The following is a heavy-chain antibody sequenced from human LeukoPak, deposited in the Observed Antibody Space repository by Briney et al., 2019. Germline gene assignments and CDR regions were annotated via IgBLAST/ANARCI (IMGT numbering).Heavy chain of an antibody. CDR2: IKQDGSEK. CDR1: GFTFSTYC. J-gene: IGHJ4*02. V-gene: IGHV3-7*01. CDR3: ASPPWSYTNLDY. D-gene: IGHD2-2*02. Sequence: PGGSLRLSCAASGFTFSTYCMSWVRQARGKWLEWVANIKQDGSEKYYMDSVKGRFTISRDNAKNSLYLQMNSLRAEDTAVYYCASPPWSYTNLDYWGQGTLVTVSS.